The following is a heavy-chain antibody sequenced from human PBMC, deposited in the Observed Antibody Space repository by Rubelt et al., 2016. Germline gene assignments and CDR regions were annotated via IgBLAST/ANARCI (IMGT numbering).Heavy chain of an antibody. D-gene: IGHD5-12*01. Sequence: QVQLVQSGAEVKKPGASVKVSCKASGYTFTSYAMHWVRQAPGQRLEWMGWINAGNGNTKYSQKFQGRVTITRDTSASTAYMELSSLRSEDTAVYYCAADSGYGPSMDVWGQGTTVTVSS. CDR2: INAGNGNT. J-gene: IGHJ6*02. CDR3: AADSGYGPSMDV. V-gene: IGHV1-3*01. CDR1: GYTFTSYA.